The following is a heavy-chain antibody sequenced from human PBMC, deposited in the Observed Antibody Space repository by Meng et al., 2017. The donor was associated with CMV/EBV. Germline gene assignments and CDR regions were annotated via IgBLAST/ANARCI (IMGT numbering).Heavy chain of an antibody. J-gene: IGHJ3*02. V-gene: IGHV3-20*01. CDR3: ARDSVPAATVALKVGAFDI. CDR2: INWNGGST. D-gene: IGHD2-2*01. CDR1: GFTIDDYG. Sequence: GGSLRLSCAASGFTIDDYGMSWVRQAPGKGLEWVSGINWNGGSTGYADSVKGRFTISRDNAKNSLYLQMNSLRAEDTALYHCARDSVPAATVALKVGAFDIWGQGTMVTVSS.